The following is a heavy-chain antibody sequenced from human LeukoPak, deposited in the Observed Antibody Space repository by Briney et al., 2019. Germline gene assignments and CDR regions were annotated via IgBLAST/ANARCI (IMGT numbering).Heavy chain of an antibody. Sequence: SEILSLTCTVSGDSISSSSYYWGWIRQPPGKGLEWIGSMYYSGSTYYNPSLKSRVTISVDTSKNQFSLKLSSVTAADTAVYSCASNWVGRTIFGVVPYYYYYMDVWGKGTTVTVSS. D-gene: IGHD3-3*01. CDR3: ASNWVGRTIFGVVPYYYYYMDV. CDR2: MYYSGST. V-gene: IGHV4-39*07. J-gene: IGHJ6*03. CDR1: GDSISSSSYY.